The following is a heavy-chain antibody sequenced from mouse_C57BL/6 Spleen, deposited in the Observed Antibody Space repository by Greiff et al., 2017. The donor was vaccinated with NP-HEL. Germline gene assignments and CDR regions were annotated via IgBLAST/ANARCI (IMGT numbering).Heavy chain of an antibody. CDR3: AYYYGSSYAMDY. Sequence: VQLKESGPELVKPGASVKMSCKASGYTFTDYNMHWVKQSHGKSLEWIGYINPNNGGTSYNQKFKGKATLTVNKSSSTAYMELRSLTSEDSAVYYCAYYYGSSYAMDYWGQGTSVTVSS. CDR1: GYTFTDYN. CDR2: INPNNGGT. J-gene: IGHJ4*01. V-gene: IGHV1-22*01. D-gene: IGHD1-1*01.